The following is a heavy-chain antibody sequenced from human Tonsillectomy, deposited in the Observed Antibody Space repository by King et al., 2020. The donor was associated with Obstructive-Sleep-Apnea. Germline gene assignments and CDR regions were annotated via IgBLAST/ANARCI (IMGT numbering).Heavy chain of an antibody. D-gene: IGHD3-9*01. V-gene: IGHV4-39*07. Sequence: QLQESGPGLVKPSETLSLTCTVSGGSISSSSYYWGWIRQPPGKGLEWIGSIYYSGSTYYNPSLKSRVTISVDTSKNQFSLKLSSVTAADTAVYYCAGGRTYYDILTGYYPWYFDLWGRGTLVTVSS. CDR2: IYYSGST. CDR3: AGGRTYYDILTGYYPWYFDL. J-gene: IGHJ2*01. CDR1: GGSISSSSYY.